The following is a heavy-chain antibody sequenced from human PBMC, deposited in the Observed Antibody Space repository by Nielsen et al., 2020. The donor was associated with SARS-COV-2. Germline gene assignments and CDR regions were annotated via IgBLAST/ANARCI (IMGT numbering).Heavy chain of an antibody. CDR2: IDPAESDI. CDR3: ARQPSDYYGMDV. V-gene: IGHV5-51*01. J-gene: IGHJ6*02. CDR1: GYRFSSYW. Sequence: GESLKISCKDSGYRFSSYWITWVRQMPGKGLEWMGIIDPAESDIRYSPSFQGQVIISVDKATTTAYLQWSALKASDTAIYYCARQPSDYYGMDVWGQGTTVTVSS.